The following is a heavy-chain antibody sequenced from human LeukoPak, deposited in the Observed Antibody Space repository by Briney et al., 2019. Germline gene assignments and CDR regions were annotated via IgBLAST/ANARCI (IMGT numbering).Heavy chain of an antibody. CDR3: ARPSPPGDGYNPCDY. Sequence: GGSLRLSCAASGFSFSTHAMGWVRQAPGKGLEWVSVISGSGDNTYQADSVKGRFTISRDNSKSTVYLQMNSLRPEDTAVYYCARPSPPGDGYNPCDYWGPGALVIVSS. CDR2: ISGSGDNT. CDR1: GFSFSTHA. D-gene: IGHD5-24*01. J-gene: IGHJ4*02. V-gene: IGHV3-23*01.